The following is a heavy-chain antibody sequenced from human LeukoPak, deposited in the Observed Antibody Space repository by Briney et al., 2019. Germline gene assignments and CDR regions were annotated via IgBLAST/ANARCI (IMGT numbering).Heavy chain of an antibody. V-gene: IGHV1-69*06. D-gene: IGHD5-18*01. Sequence: GASVKVTCKASGGIFSSYAISWVRQAAGQGLEWMGGIIPIFGTANYAQKFQGRVTITADKPTSTAYMELSSLRTEDTAVYYCARDRGYSYGPGDYWGQGTLVTVSS. CDR2: IIPIFGTA. CDR1: GGIFSSYA. CDR3: ARDRGYSYGPGDY. J-gene: IGHJ4*02.